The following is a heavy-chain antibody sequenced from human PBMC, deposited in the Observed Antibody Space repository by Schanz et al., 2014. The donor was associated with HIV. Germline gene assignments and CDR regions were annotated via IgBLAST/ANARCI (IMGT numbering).Heavy chain of an antibody. CDR2: SRVKRNSYAT. CDR1: GFIFSDHF. Sequence: GQLVESGGGVVQPGRSLRLSCAGSGFIFSDHFMGWVRQAPGKGLEWVARSRVKRNSYATEYAASVTGRFTISRDDSKNSVYLQMNSLNIEDTAVYYCRGYRFYYGVDFWGQGTTVTVS. CDR3: RGYRFYYGVDF. V-gene: IGHV3-72*01. D-gene: IGHD5-18*01. J-gene: IGHJ6*02.